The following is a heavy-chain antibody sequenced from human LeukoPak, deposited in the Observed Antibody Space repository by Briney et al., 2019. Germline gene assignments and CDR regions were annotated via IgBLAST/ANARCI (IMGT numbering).Heavy chain of an antibody. V-gene: IGHV4-34*01. CDR1: GGSFSGYY. CDR2: VNHSGST. CDR3: ARGERCDSSGHCYDFDY. J-gene: IGHJ4*02. Sequence: SETLSLTCAVYGGSFSGYYWSWIRQPPGKGLEWIGEVNHSGSTNYNPSLKSRVTISVDTSKNQFSLKLSSVTAADTAVYYCARGERCDSSGHCYDFDYWGQGTLVTVSS. D-gene: IGHD3-22*01.